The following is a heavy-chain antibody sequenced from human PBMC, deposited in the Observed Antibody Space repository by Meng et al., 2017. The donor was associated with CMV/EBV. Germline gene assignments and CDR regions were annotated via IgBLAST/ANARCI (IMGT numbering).Heavy chain of an antibody. J-gene: IGHJ6*02. CDR1: GGTFSSYA. Sequence: SVKVSCKASGGTFSSYAISWVRQAPGQGLEWMGGIIPILGTANYAQKFQGRVTITTDESTSTAYMELSSLRSEDTAVYYCARDAVAAPPYYYGMDVWGQGTTVTVSS. V-gene: IGHV1-69*05. CDR3: ARDAVAAPPYYYGMDV. CDR2: IIPILGTA. D-gene: IGHD6-19*01.